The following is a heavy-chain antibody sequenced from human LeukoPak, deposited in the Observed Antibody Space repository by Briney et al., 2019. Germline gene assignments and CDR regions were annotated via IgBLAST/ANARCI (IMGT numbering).Heavy chain of an antibody. J-gene: IGHJ4*02. Sequence: GGSLRLSCAASGFTFSSYAMSWVRQAPGKGLEWVSAISGSGGSTYYADSVKGRFTISRDNSKNTLYLQMNSLRAEDTAVYYCAKGREQWLVQGEGDYFDYWGQGTLVTVSS. CDR2: ISGSGGST. D-gene: IGHD6-19*01. CDR3: AKGREQWLVQGEGDYFDY. CDR1: GFTFSSYA. V-gene: IGHV3-23*01.